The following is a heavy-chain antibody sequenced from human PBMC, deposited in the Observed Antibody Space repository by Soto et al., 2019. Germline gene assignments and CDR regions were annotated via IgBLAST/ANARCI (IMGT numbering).Heavy chain of an antibody. D-gene: IGHD2-15*01. CDR2: ISSSASHI. CDR1: GFSFSSYS. CDR3: ARGYTGYCSGGTSYWFDP. J-gene: IGHJ5*02. Sequence: EVQLVESGGGLVKPGGSLRLSCAASGFSFSSYSMNWVRQAPGKGLEWVSSISSSASHINYADSVKGRFTISRDNAKKTRYLQMNNLRAEDTAVYYCARGYTGYCSGGTSYWFDPWGQGTLVTVSS. V-gene: IGHV3-21*01.